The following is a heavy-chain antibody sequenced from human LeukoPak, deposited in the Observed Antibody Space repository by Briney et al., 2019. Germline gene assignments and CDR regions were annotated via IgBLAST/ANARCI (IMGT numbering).Heavy chain of an antibody. J-gene: IGHJ4*02. Sequence: ASVKVSCKASGGTFSSYAISWVRQAPGQGLEGMGGIIPIFGTANYAQKFQGRVTITADESTSTAYMELSSLRSEDTAVYYCARDWAAAAGTHWGQGTLVTVSS. V-gene: IGHV1-69*13. CDR2: IIPIFGTA. CDR1: GGTFSSYA. D-gene: IGHD6-13*01. CDR3: ARDWAAAAGTH.